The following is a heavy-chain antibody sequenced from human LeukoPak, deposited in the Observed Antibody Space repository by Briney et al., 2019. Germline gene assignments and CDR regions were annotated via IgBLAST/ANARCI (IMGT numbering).Heavy chain of an antibody. J-gene: IGHJ4*01. V-gene: IGHV4-34*01. Sequence: SETLSLTCGVYGGYFSGYYWSWIRQPPGKGLEWIGEINHSGSTNYNPSLKSRVTISVDTSKNQFSLKLSSVTAADTAVYYGARASHARTTVASGTYYFDYWGQEPWSPSPQ. CDR2: INHSGST. CDR3: ARASHARTTVASGTYYFDY. CDR1: GGYFSGYY. D-gene: IGHD4-23*01.